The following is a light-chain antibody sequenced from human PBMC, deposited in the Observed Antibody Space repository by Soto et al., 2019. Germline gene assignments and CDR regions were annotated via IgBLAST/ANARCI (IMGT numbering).Light chain of an antibody. CDR2: EVN. V-gene: IGLV2-23*02. CDR1: NGDVGSYDL. CDR3: CSYAGSNSVI. J-gene: IGLJ2*01. Sequence: QSVLTQPASVSGSPGQSITISCTGTNGDVGSYDLVSWYQRYPGEAPKLIIYEVNKRPSGISNSFSGSKSGNTASLTISGLQAEDEAEYDCCSYAGSNSVIFGGGTKLTVL.